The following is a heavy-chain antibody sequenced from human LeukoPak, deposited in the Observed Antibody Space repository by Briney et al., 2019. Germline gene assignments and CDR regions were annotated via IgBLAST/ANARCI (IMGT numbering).Heavy chain of an antibody. J-gene: IGHJ4*02. CDR1: GFTFSSYS. CDR3: AKGPSYYDFWSGYYVDY. Sequence: GGSLRLSCAASGFTFSSYSMNWVRQAPGKGLEWVSSISSSSSYIYYADSVKGRFTISRDNAKNSLYLQMNSLRAEDTAVYYCAKGPSYYDFWSGYYVDYWGQGTLVTVSS. D-gene: IGHD3-3*01. V-gene: IGHV3-21*01. CDR2: ISSSSSYI.